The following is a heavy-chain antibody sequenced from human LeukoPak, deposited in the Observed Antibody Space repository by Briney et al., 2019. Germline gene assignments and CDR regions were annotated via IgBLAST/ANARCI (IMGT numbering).Heavy chain of an antibody. CDR1: GFTFSSYG. D-gene: IGHD3-10*01. J-gene: IGHJ5*02. Sequence: PGGSLRLSCAASGFTFSSYGMSWVRQAPGKGLEWVSAISGSGGSTYYADSVKGRFTISRDNSKNTLYLQMNSLRAEDTAVYYCAKDATGYGSGSYYHNWFDPWGQGTLVTVSS. CDR3: AKDATGYGSGSYYHNWFDP. CDR2: ISGSGGST. V-gene: IGHV3-23*01.